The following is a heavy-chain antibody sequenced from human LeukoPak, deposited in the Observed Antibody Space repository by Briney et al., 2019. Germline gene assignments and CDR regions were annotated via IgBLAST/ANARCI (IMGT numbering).Heavy chain of an antibody. CDR3: ARFPLGYCSSTSCLD. Sequence: ASVKVSCKASGYTFNTYGISWVRQAPGKGLAWMGWIIISTGNTKYAQKLQGRVTMTTDTSTSTAYLELRNLRSDDTGVYYCARFPLGYCSSTSCLDWGQGTLVTVSS. CDR2: IIISTGNT. D-gene: IGHD2-2*01. V-gene: IGHV1-18*01. J-gene: IGHJ4*02. CDR1: GYTFNTYG.